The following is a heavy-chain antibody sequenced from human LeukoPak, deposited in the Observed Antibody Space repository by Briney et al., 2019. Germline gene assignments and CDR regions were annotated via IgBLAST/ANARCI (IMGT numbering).Heavy chain of an antibody. CDR1: GFTFSSYS. V-gene: IGHV3-21*05. CDR2: IISSSYI. J-gene: IGHJ4*02. D-gene: IGHD3-22*01. Sequence: PGGSLRLSCAASGFTFSSYSMNWVRQAPGKGLEWVTFIISSSYIYYADSVKGRFTISRDNAKNSLYLQMNSLRAEDTAVYYCARDRGYYDSSGYYDFDHWGQGTLVTVSS. CDR3: ARDRGYYDSSGYYDFDH.